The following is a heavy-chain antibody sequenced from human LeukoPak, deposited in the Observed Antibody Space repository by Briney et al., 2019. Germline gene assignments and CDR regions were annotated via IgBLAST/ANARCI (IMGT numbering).Heavy chain of an antibody. Sequence: GGSLGLSCAASGFTFSTYWMHWVRQAPGKGLVWVSRINSDGSSTNYADSVKGRFTISRDNAKNSLYLQMNSLRAEDTAVYYCARGNSVVAALPVGYYYMDVWGKGTTVTVSS. CDR1: GFTFSTYW. D-gene: IGHD2-15*01. V-gene: IGHV3-74*01. CDR3: ARGNSVVAALPVGYYYMDV. CDR2: INSDGSST. J-gene: IGHJ6*03.